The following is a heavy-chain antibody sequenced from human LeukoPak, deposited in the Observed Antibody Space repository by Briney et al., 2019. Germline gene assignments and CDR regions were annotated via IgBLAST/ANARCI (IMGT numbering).Heavy chain of an antibody. J-gene: IGHJ4*02. D-gene: IGHD3-16*02. V-gene: IGHV3-74*01. CDR2: INTDGSST. Sequence: GGSLRLSCAASGFTFSSYWMHWVRQAPGRGLVWVSRINTDGSSTSNADSVKGRFTISRDNSKNTLYLQMNSLRAEDTAVYYCAKEGTFGGVIVTYYFDYWGQGTLVTVSS. CDR3: AKEGTFGGVIVTYYFDY. CDR1: GFTFSSYW.